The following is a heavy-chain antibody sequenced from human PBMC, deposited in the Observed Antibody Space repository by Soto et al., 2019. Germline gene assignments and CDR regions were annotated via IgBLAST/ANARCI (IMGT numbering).Heavy chain of an antibody. V-gene: IGHV4-30-2*01. CDR3: ARGRHGYYDILTGYPYADAFDI. D-gene: IGHD3-9*01. CDR1: GGSISSGGYS. CDR2: IYHSGST. Sequence: QLQLQESGSGLVKPSQTLSLTCAVSGGSISSGGYSWSWIRQPPGKGLEWIGYIYHSGSTYYNPSLKSRVTISVDRSKNQFSLKLSSVTAADTAVYYCARGRHGYYDILTGYPYADAFDIWGQGTMVTVSS. J-gene: IGHJ3*02.